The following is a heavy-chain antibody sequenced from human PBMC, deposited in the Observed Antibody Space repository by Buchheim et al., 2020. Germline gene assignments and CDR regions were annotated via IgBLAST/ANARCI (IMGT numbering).Heavy chain of an antibody. CDR3: ARDLRDYDFWKSNGLDV. CDR2: IYHSGNT. V-gene: IGHV4-4*02. Sequence: QVQLQESGPGLVKPSGTLSLTCAVSGGSISSSNWWSWVRQPPGKGLEWIGEIYHSGNTNYNPSLESRVPMSLDKSKNHFSPTVNSMTAADTAVYYCARDLRDYDFWKSNGLDVWGQGTT. D-gene: IGHD3-3*01. J-gene: IGHJ6*02. CDR1: GGSISSSNW.